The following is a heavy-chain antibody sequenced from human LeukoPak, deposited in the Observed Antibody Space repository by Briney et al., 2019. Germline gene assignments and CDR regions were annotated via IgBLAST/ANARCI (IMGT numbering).Heavy chain of an antibody. D-gene: IGHD3-22*01. CDR2: ISTVVGQ. CDR1: GFTFSSYC. V-gene: IGHV3-21*01. CDR3: YYAASVKARFNISRDNAKNSLYLQVTELRAECTPGYYCARDQLESSDGYRLVSFGY. Sequence: GGSLTLSCAASGFTFSSYCMNWVRQAPGKGLEWAASISTVVGQNIYQNSWKGRSPIPRSNSKKPLFIQSNSLNTAAPAVTYLYYAASVKARFNISRDNAKNSLYLQVTELRAECTPGYYCARDQLESSDGYRLVSFGYRGQGTLVTGPS. J-gene: IGHJ4*02.